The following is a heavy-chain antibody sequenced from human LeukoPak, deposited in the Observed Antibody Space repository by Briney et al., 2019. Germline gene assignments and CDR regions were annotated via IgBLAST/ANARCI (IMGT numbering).Heavy chain of an antibody. Sequence: SETLSLTCTVSGGSISSYYWSWIRQPPGKGLEWIGYIYYSGSTYYNPSLKSRVTISVDTSKNQFSLKLSSVTAADTAVYYCASFFPSYYDFWSGYKADNWFDPWGQGTLVTVSS. CDR1: GGSISSYY. D-gene: IGHD3-3*01. V-gene: IGHV4-59*12. CDR3: ASFFPSYYDFWSGYKADNWFDP. CDR2: IYYSGST. J-gene: IGHJ5*02.